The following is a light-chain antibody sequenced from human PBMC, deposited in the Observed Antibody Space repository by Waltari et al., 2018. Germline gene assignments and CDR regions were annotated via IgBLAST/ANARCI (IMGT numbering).Light chain of an antibody. CDR3: CSYAGTTNWV. Sequence: QSALTQPASVSGSPGQSITISCTGPSDDVGGYNLVSWYQQSSGKSPKLIISEVHKRPSGVSNRFSASRSGNTASLTISGLQSEDEANYYCCSYAGTTNWVFGGGTKLTVL. V-gene: IGLV2-23*02. CDR1: SDDVGGYNL. J-gene: IGLJ3*02. CDR2: EVH.